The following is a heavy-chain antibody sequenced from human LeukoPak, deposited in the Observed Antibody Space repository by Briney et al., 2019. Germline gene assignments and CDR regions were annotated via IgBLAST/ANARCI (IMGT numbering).Heavy chain of an antibody. CDR1: GGSISSSN. Sequence: GTLSLTCAVSGGSISSSNWWSWVRQPPGKGLEWASAISGSGGSTYYADSVKGRFTISRDNSKNTLYLQMNSLRAEDTAVYYCAKDRGYRSYYYGMDVWGQGTTVTVSS. D-gene: IGHD3-22*01. V-gene: IGHV3-23*01. CDR2: ISGSGGST. CDR3: AKDRGYRSYYYGMDV. J-gene: IGHJ6*02.